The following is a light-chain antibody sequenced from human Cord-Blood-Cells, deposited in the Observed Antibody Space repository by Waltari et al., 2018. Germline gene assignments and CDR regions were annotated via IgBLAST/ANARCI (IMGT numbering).Light chain of an antibody. CDR2: GNS. Sequence: QSVLTQPPSVSGAPGPRVTISCTGRSSNIGAGYDVPCYQQLPGTAPKLLIHGNSNRPSGVPDRFSGSKSGTSASLAITGLQAEDEADYYCQSYDSSLSGYVVFGGGTKLTVL. V-gene: IGLV1-40*01. CDR3: QSYDSSLSGYVV. J-gene: IGLJ2*01. CDR1: SSNIGAGYD.